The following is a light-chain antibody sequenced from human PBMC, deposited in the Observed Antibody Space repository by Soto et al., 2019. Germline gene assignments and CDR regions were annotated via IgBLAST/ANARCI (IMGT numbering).Light chain of an antibody. Sequence: QSVVTQEPSLTVSPGGTVTLTCGSSTGDVTSGHYPYWFEQKPGQAPKTLIYDTNKKHSWTPARFSGSLLGGKAALTLSGAQPEDEADYYCLLSFSGARGVFGGGTKVTVL. J-gene: IGLJ2*01. CDR3: LLSFSGARGV. CDR1: TGDVTSGHY. V-gene: IGLV7-46*01. CDR2: DTN.